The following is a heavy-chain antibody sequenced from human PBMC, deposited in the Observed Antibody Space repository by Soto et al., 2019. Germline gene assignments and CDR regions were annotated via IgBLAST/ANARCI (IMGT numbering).Heavy chain of an antibody. V-gene: IGHV3-73*01. CDR1: GFTFSGSA. CDR3: TRGDYDL. D-gene: IGHD3-16*01. CDR2: IRSKANSYAT. J-gene: IGHJ5*02. Sequence: EVQLVESGGGLVQPGGSLKLSCAASGFTFSGSAMHWVRQASGKGLEWVGRIRSKANSYATAYAASVKGRFTISRDDSKTTAYLQRNSLKTEDTAVYYCTRGDYDLWGQGTLVTVSS.